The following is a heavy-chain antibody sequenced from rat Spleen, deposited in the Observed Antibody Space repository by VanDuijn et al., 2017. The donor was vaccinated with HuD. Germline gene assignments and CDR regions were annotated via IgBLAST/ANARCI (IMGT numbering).Heavy chain of an antibody. CDR3: ARENWINTVATPFDY. J-gene: IGHJ2*01. D-gene: IGHD1-3*01. Sequence: EVKLVESGPGLVQPGRSLKFSCAASGFNFNDHWMGWVRQVPGKGLEWIGAINKDGTTINYSPSLKDKFTISRDNAQNTLFLQMSKLGSEYTAIYSCARENWINTVATPFDYWGRGVMVTVSS. V-gene: IGHV4-2*01. CDR2: INKDGTTI. CDR1: GFNFNDHW.